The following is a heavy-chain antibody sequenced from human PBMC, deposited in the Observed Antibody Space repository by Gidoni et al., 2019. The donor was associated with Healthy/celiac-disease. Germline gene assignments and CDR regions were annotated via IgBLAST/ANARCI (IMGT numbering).Heavy chain of an antibody. CDR2: IHYSGST. CDR3: ARRRDYGGNLVFDY. Sequence: QLQLQESGPGLLKPSETLSLTCTVSGGSVFSSSHYWGWIRQPPGKGLAWIGSIHYSGSTFYNPSLESRVTISVDTSKNQFSLKLSSVTAADTAVYYCARRRDYGGNLVFDYWGQGTLVTVSS. J-gene: IGHJ4*02. V-gene: IGHV4-39*01. CDR1: GGSVFSSSHY. D-gene: IGHD4-17*01.